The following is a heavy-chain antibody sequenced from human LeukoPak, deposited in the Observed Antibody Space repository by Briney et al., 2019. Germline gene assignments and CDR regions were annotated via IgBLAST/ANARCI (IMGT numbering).Heavy chain of an antibody. D-gene: IGHD3-10*01. CDR1: GFTFGSYE. Sequence: GGSLRLSCAASGFTFGSYEMNWVRQAPGKGLEWVSYISSSGSTIYYADSVKGRFTISRDNAKNSLYLQMNSLRAEDTAVYYCARDPDITMVRGVVDGMDVWGQGTTVTVSS. V-gene: IGHV3-48*03. CDR2: ISSSGSTI. CDR3: ARDPDITMVRGVVDGMDV. J-gene: IGHJ6*02.